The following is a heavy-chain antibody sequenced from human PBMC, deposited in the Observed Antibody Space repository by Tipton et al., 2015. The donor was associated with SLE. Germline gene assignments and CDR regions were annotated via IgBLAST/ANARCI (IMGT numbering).Heavy chain of an antibody. J-gene: IGHJ6*03. CDR1: GFSFSDYY. V-gene: IGHV3-11*01. D-gene: IGHD6-13*01. CDR3: ARRLGQLVLFYYYYMDV. Sequence: SGFSFSDYYMSWIRQAPGKGLEWVSYISSSGSTIYYADSVKGRFTISRDNAKNSLYLQMNSLRAEDTAVYYCARRLGQLVLFYYYYMDVWGKGTTVTVSS. CDR2: ISSSGSTI.